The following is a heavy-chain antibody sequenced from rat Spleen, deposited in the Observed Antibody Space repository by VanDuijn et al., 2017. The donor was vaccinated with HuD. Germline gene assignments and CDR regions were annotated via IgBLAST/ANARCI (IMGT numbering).Heavy chain of an antibody. Sequence: EVQLVESGGGLVQPGRSLKLSCAASGFTFSDYYMAWVRQAPQKGLAWVASISYEGSSTYYPDSVKGRFTISRDNAKSTLYLQMDSLRSEDTATYYCVRHLTGSEGYFDFWGPGTMVTVSS. J-gene: IGHJ1*01. V-gene: IGHV5-22*01. D-gene: IGHD5-1*01. CDR2: ISYEGSST. CDR3: VRHLTGSEGYFDF. CDR1: GFTFSDYY.